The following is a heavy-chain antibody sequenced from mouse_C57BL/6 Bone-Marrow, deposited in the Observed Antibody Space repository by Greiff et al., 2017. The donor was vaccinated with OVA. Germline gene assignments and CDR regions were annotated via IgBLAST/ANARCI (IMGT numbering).Heavy chain of an antibody. CDR3: TTDDYDGWFDD. CDR2: IDPENGDT. CDR1: GFNIKDDY. Sequence: VQLKQSGAELVRPGASVKLSCTASGFNIKDDYMHWVKQRPEQGLEWIGWIDPENGDTEYASKFQGKATITADTSSNTAYLQLSSLTSEDTAVYCCTTDDYDGWFDDWGKGTTVTVSA. D-gene: IGHD2-4*01. J-gene: IGHJ1*03. V-gene: IGHV14-4*01.